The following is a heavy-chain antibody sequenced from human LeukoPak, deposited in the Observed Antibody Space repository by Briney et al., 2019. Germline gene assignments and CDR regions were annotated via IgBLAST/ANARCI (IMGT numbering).Heavy chain of an antibody. CDR3: ANVYYFGSGTYESRYFDY. Sequence: GGSLRLSCAASGFTFSSYAMSWVRQAPGKGLEWVSAISGSGGSTYYADSVKGRFTISRDNSKNTLYLQTNSLRAEDTAVYYCANVYYFGSGTYESRYFDYWGQGTLVTVSS. D-gene: IGHD3-10*01. V-gene: IGHV3-23*01. CDR1: GFTFSSYA. J-gene: IGHJ4*02. CDR2: ISGSGGST.